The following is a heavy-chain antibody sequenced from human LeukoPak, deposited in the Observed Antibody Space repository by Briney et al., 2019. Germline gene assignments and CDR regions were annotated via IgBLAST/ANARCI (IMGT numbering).Heavy chain of an antibody. CDR3: AREAQYSSALTHNDY. J-gene: IGHJ4*02. CDR1: GYSISSGYY. D-gene: IGHD6-19*01. Sequence: SETLSLTCTASGYSISSGYYWGWIRPPPGKGLEWIGSIYHSGSTYYNPSLKSRVTISVDTSKNQFSLKLSSVTAADTAVYYCAREAQYSSALTHNDYWSQGTLVTVSS. V-gene: IGHV4-38-2*02. CDR2: IYHSGST.